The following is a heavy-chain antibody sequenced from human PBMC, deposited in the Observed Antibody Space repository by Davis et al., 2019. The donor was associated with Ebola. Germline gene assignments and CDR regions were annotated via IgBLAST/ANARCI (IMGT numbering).Heavy chain of an antibody. J-gene: IGHJ4*02. CDR3: AKEGNWNFDY. D-gene: IGHD1-1*01. CDR1: GFTFSSYA. CDR2: ISGSGGST. V-gene: IGHV3-23*01. Sequence: GESLKISCAASGFTFSSYAVSWVRQAPGKGLEWVSAISGSGGSTYYADSVKGRFTISRDNSKNTLYLQMNSLRAEDTAVYYCAKEGNWNFDYWGQGTLVTVSS.